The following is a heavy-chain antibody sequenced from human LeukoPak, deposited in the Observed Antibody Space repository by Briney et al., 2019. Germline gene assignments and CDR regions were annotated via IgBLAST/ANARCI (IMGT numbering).Heavy chain of an antibody. Sequence: SETLSLTCTVSGGSISSYYWSWIRQPPGKGLEWIGYIYYSGSTNYNPSLKSRVTISVDTSKNQFPLKLSSVTAADTAVYYCARHKGAADPPSDYWGQGTLVTVSS. J-gene: IGHJ4*02. CDR3: ARHKGAADPPSDY. CDR2: IYYSGST. CDR1: GGSISSYY. V-gene: IGHV4-59*08. D-gene: IGHD6-13*01.